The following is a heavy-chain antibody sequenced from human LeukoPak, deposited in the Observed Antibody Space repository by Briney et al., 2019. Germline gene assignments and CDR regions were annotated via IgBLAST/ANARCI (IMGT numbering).Heavy chain of an antibody. J-gene: IGHJ4*02. V-gene: IGHV3-23*01. D-gene: IGHD3-22*01. CDR2: ISGSGGST. Sequence: ETLSLTCTVSGGSISSYYWSWVRQAPGKGLEWVSAISGSGGSTYYADSVKGRFTISRDNSKNTLYLQMNSLRAEDTAVYYCAKTYYYDSSGYVDYWGQGTLVTVSS. CDR1: GGSISSYY. CDR3: AKTYYYDSSGYVDY.